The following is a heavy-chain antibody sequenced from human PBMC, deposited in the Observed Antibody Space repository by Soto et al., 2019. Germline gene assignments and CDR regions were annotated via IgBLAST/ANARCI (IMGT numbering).Heavy chain of an antibody. Sequence: PGESLKISCKGSGFSFTSYWIGWVRQMPGKGLECTGIIYPRDSDTRYNPSFQGQVTVSSGKTISTAYLQWSSLKASDTAMNYCARSWRDDSSGYYYGLWDAFDIWGQGTMVTVSS. V-gene: IGHV5-51*01. CDR2: IYPRDSDT. J-gene: IGHJ3*02. CDR3: ARSWRDDSSGYYYGLWDAFDI. CDR1: GFSFTSYW. D-gene: IGHD3-22*01.